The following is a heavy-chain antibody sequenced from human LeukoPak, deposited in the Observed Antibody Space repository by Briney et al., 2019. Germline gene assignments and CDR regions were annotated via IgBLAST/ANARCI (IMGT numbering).Heavy chain of an antibody. CDR1: GFTFSSYA. D-gene: IGHD2-15*01. Sequence: TGGSLRLSCAASGFTFSSYAMSWVCQAPGKGLEWVSAISGSGGSTYYADSVKGRFTISRDNSKNTLYLQMNSLRAEDTAVYYCAKRGYCSGGSCYSGLWAFDIWGQGTMVTVSS. V-gene: IGHV3-23*01. J-gene: IGHJ3*02. CDR3: AKRGYCSGGSCYSGLWAFDI. CDR2: ISGSGGST.